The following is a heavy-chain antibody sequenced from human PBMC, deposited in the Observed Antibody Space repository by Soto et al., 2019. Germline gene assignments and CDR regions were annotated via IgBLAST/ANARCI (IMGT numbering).Heavy chain of an antibody. J-gene: IGHJ4*02. CDR3: PALGGNCGDPSVFDY. D-gene: IGHD4-17*01. CDR2: ISSSSSYI. CDR1: GYTFVNHS. V-gene: IGHV3-21*01. Sequence: RPLRLSCAASGYTFVNHSINWIRQNKGKGLEWVSSISSSSSYIYYADSVKGRFTISRDNAKNSLYLQMNSLRAEDTAVYYCPALGGNCGDPSVFDYLRQGTLV.